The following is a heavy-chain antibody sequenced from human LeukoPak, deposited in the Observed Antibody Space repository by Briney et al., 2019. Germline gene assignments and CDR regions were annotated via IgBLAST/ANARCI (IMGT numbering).Heavy chain of an antibody. Sequence: SETLSLTCAVYGGSFSGYYWSWIRQPPGKGLEWIGEINHSGSTNYNPSLESRVTISVDTSKNQFSLKLSSVTAADTAVYYCARSGGVVDGVDYFDYWGQGTLVTVSS. CDR1: GGSFSGYY. V-gene: IGHV4-34*01. D-gene: IGHD3-16*01. CDR3: ARSGGVVDGVDYFDY. J-gene: IGHJ4*02. CDR2: INHSGST.